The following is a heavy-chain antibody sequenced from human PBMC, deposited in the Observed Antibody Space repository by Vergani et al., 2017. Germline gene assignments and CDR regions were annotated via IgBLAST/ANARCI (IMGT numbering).Heavy chain of an antibody. V-gene: IGHV4-61*02. J-gene: IGHJ3*01. CDR2: IYTSGAT. CDR3: PRDGGEYDKDALHV. Sequence: QVQLQESGPGLVKPSQTLSLTCTVSGGSFSTGGQSWTWLRQSAGRGLEWIGLIYTSGATNSNPSLRSRAIRSVDASKKQFSLKLTSVTAADTAVYYCPRDGGEYDKDALHVWGPGTKVTVTS. CDR1: GGSFSTGGQS. D-gene: IGHD2-21*01.